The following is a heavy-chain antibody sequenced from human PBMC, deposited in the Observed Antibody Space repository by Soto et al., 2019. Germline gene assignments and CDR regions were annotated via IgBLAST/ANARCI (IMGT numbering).Heavy chain of an antibody. CDR1: GGSISSSSYY. CDR3: ARHGEYGHYSTLVGFDP. CDR2: IYYSGST. D-gene: IGHD4-17*01. Sequence: QLQLQESGPGLVKPSETLSLTCTVSGGSISSSSYYWGWIRQPPGKGLEWIGSIYYSGSTYYNPSLMSRVTISVDTSKNQFALKRSSVTAADPAVYYCARHGEYGHYSTLVGFDPWGHGTLGPVSS. V-gene: IGHV4-39*01. J-gene: IGHJ5*02.